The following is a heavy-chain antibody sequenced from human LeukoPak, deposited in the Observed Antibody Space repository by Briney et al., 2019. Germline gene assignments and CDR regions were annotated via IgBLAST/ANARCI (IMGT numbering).Heavy chain of an antibody. CDR2: IIPILCTA. CDR3: ARELDSSVDAFDI. J-gene: IGHJ3*02. D-gene: IGHD3-22*01. V-gene: IGHV1-69*05. Sequence: EASVKVSCKASGGTFNSYGILWVRQAPGQGLEWMGGIIPILCTANYAQKFQGRVTMTTDTSTSTAYMELRSLRSDDTAVYYCARELDSSVDAFDIWGQGTMVTVSS. CDR1: GGTFNSYG.